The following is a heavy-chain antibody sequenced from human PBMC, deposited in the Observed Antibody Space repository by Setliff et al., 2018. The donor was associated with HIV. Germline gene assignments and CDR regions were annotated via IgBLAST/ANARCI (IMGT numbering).Heavy chain of an antibody. Sequence: SLRLSCVVSGFTFGSYAMHWVRQAPGKGLEWVAVISYDGSYNYYADSVKGRFTIPRDNSKNTLYVQMNSLRADDTGIYYCVRDLTTIVTRKVFDIWGQGTMVTVS. CDR2: ISYDGSYN. J-gene: IGHJ3*02. D-gene: IGHD4-4*01. CDR1: GFTFGSYA. CDR3: VRDLTTIVTRKVFDI. V-gene: IGHV3-30*04.